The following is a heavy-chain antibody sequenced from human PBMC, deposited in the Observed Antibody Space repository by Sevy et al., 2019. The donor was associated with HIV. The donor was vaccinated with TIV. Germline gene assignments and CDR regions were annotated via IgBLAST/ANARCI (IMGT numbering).Heavy chain of an antibody. V-gene: IGHV4-31*03. CDR2: IYYSGST. D-gene: IGHD3-9*01. CDR3: ARGVLYYDILTGYAYYFDY. J-gene: IGHJ4*02. CDR1: GGSISSGGYY. Sequence: SETLSLTCTVSGGSISSGGYYWSWIRQHPGKGLEWIGYIYYSGSTYYNPSLKSRVTISVDTSKNPFSLKLSSVTAADKAVYYCARGVLYYDILTGYAYYFDYWGQGTLVTVSS.